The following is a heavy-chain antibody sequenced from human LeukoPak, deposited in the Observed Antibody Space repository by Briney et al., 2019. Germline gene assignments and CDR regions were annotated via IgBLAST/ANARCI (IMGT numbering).Heavy chain of an antibody. V-gene: IGHV1-18*01. J-gene: IGHJ4*02. CDR1: GYTFTSYG. Sequence: ASVKVSCKASGYTFTSYGISWVRQAPGQGLEWMGWISAYNGNTKYAQKLQGRVTMTTDTSTSTAYMELRSLRSDDTAVYYCARTRSSSWYVPYYFDYWGQGTLVTVSS. CDR2: ISAYNGNT. D-gene: IGHD6-13*01. CDR3: ARTRSSSWYVPYYFDY.